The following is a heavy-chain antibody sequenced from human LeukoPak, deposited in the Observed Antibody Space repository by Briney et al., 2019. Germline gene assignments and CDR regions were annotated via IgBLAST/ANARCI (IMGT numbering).Heavy chain of an antibody. CDR3: ARSIIHWFDP. J-gene: IGHJ5*02. CDR2: ISSSGTTV. V-gene: IGHV3-48*03. CDR1: GFTFRSYE. Sequence: GGSLRLSCAASGFTFRSYEMNWVRQAPGRGLEWVSYISSSGTTVYYADSVKGRFTISRDNAKNSLYPQMNSLRAEDTAVYYCARSIIHWFDPWGQGTLVTVSS.